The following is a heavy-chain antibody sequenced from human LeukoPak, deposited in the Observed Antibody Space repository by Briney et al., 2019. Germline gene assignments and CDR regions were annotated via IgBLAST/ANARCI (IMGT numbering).Heavy chain of an antibody. D-gene: IGHD3-22*01. CDR1: GFTFSSYA. J-gene: IGHJ4*02. V-gene: IGHV3-30-3*02. CDR3: AGGSGYYSVDY. CDR2: ISYDGSNK. Sequence: QSGGSLRLSCAASGFTFSSYAMHWVRQAPGKGLEWVAVISYDGSNKYYADSVKGRFTISRDNSKNTLYLQMNSLRAEDTAVYYCAGGSGYYSVDYWGQGTLVTVSS.